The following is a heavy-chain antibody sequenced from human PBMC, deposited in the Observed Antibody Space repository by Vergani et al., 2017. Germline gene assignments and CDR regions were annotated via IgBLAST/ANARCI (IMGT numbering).Heavy chain of an antibody. CDR3: VKYNDYDADGPFDL. D-gene: IGHD3-16*01. CDR1: GFTFQAFA. V-gene: IGHV3-9*01. Sequence: LVEAGGGLVQPGGSLRLSCTASGFTFQAFAFHWVRQGSGRGLEWVSGIDRNYGVKNGNSFEGRFSISRDNAKKAVFLQMNNLRHEDTALYFCVKYNDYDADGPFDLWGRGTLVTVSS. J-gene: IGHJ2*01. CDR2: IDRNYGVK.